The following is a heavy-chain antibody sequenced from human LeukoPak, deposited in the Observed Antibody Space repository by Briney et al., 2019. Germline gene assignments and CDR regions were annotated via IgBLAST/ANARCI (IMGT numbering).Heavy chain of an antibody. Sequence: GESLTLSCAASGVTVSSNYMSWIRQAPGKGLEWVSVIYSGGSTYYADSVKGRFTISRDNSKNTLYLQMNSLRAEDTAVYYCAGAAAGLLLFDYWGQGTLVTVSS. J-gene: IGHJ4*02. CDR1: GVTVSSNY. D-gene: IGHD6-13*01. CDR2: IYSGGST. CDR3: AGAAAGLLLFDY. V-gene: IGHV3-66*01.